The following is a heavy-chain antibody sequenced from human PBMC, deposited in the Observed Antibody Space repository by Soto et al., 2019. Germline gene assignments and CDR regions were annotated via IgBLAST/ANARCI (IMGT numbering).Heavy chain of an antibody. Sequence: GGSLRLSCAASGFTFSSYAMSWVRQAPGKGLEWVSAISGSGGSTYYADSVKGRFTISRDNSKNTLFLQMNSLRVEDTAVYYCALLRAWYLDYWGQGTLVTVSS. CDR2: ISGSGGST. CDR3: ALLRAWYLDY. J-gene: IGHJ4*02. D-gene: IGHD3-16*01. CDR1: GFTFSSYA. V-gene: IGHV3-23*01.